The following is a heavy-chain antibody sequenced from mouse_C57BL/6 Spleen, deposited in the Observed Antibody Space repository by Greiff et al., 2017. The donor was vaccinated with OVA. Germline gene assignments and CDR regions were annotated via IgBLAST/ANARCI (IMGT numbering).Heavy chain of an antibody. CDR1: GYTFTSYW. V-gene: IGHV1-61*01. CDR2: IYPSDSET. J-gene: IGHJ3*01. D-gene: IGHD1-1*01. CDR3: ERDGSSAWFAY. Sequence: QVQLKQPGAELVRPGSSVKLSCKASGYTFTSYWMDWVKQRPGQGLEWIGNIYPSDSETHYNQKFKDKATLTVDKSSSTAYMQLSSLTSEDSAVYYCERDGSSAWFAYWGQGTLVTVSA.